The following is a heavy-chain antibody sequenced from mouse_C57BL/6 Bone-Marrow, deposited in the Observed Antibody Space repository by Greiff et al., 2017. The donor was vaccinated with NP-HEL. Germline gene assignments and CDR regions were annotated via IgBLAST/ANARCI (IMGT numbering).Heavy chain of an antibody. CDR2: IRSKSNNYAT. D-gene: IGHD2-4*01. Sequence: DVHLVESGGGLVQPKGSLKLSCAASGFSFNTYAMNWVRQAPGKGVELVARIRSKSNNYATYYADSVKDRFTISRDDSESMLYLQMKNLNTEDTALDYCVGEGYDYDGGAWFAYWGQGTLVTVSA. J-gene: IGHJ3*01. CDR3: VGEGYDYDGGAWFAY. V-gene: IGHV10-1*01. CDR1: GFSFNTYA.